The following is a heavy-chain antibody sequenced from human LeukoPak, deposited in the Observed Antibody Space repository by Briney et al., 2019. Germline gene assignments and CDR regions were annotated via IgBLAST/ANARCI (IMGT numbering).Heavy chain of an antibody. Sequence: GPSVNLSCTASGLTFTSSAVQGVRHARGQGLEWIGWIVVGSGNTNYAQKFQERVTINRDMSTSTAYMELSSLRSEDTAVYYCATDDVTTGTKTALGYWGQGTLVTVSS. J-gene: IGHJ4*02. D-gene: IGHD1-1*01. V-gene: IGHV1-58*01. CDR2: IVVGSGNT. CDR1: GLTFTSSA. CDR3: ATDDVTTGTKTALGY.